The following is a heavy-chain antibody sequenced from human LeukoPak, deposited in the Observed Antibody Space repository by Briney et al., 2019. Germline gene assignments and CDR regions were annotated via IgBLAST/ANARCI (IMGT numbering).Heavy chain of an antibody. CDR2: IYTSGST. V-gene: IGHV4-61*09. CDR3: ARDSNDYDDYWYFDL. J-gene: IGHJ2*01. Sequence: SETLSLTCTVSGGSISSGNYYWSWIRQPAGKGLEWIGHIYTSGSTNYNPSLKSRVTISVDTSKNQFSLKLNSVTAADTAVYYCARDSNDYDDYWYFDLWGRGTLVTVSS. CDR1: GGSISSGNYY. D-gene: IGHD4-17*01.